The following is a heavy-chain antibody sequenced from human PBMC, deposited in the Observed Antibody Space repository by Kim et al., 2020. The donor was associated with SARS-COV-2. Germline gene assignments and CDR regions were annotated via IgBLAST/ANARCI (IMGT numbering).Heavy chain of an antibody. CDR1: GFTFSSYG. CDR2: IWYDGSNK. CDR3: AAYCSGGRNYYYGMDV. D-gene: IGHD2-15*01. J-gene: IGHJ6*02. Sequence: GGSLRLSCAASGFTFSSYGMHWVRQAPGKGLEWVAVIWYDGSNKYYADSVKGRFTISRDNSKNTLYLQMNSLRAEDTAVYYCAAYCSGGRNYYYGMDVWGQGTTVTVSS. V-gene: IGHV3-33*01.